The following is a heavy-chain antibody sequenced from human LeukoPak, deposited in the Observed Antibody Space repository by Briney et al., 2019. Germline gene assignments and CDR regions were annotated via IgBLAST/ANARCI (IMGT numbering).Heavy chain of an antibody. D-gene: IGHD6-19*01. CDR1: GFTFSSYW. V-gene: IGHV3-7*03. J-gene: IGHJ5*02. CDR2: INQDGSGK. Sequence: PGGSLRLSCAASGFTFSSYWMSWVRQAPGKGLEWVANINQDGSGKYYVDSVKGRFTISRDNAKNSLYLQMNSLRAEDTAVYYCARDLYSSGWYISGWFDPWGQGTLVTVSS. CDR3: ARDLYSSGWYISGWFDP.